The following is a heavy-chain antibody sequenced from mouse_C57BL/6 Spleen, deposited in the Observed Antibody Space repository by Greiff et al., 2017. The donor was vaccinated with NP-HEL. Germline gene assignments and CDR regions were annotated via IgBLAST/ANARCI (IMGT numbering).Heavy chain of an antibody. D-gene: IGHD6-1*01. Sequence: QVQLQQSGAELVRPGASVKLSCKASGYTFTDYYINWVKQRPGQGLEWIARIYPGSGNTYYNEKFKGKATLTAEKSSSTAYMQLSSLTSEDSAVYFCARHASGNYVDYWGQGTTLTVSS. J-gene: IGHJ2*01. V-gene: IGHV1-76*01. CDR3: ARHASGNYVDY. CDR1: GYTFTDYY. CDR2: IYPGSGNT.